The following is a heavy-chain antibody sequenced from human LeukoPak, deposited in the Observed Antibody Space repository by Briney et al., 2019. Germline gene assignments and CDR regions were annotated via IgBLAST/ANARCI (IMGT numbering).Heavy chain of an antibody. J-gene: IGHJ5*02. CDR3: ATAPRITMVRGVGWFDP. CDR1: GYTLTELS. D-gene: IGHD3-10*01. V-gene: IGHV1-24*01. CDR2: FDPEDGET. Sequence: ASVKVSCKVSGYTLTELSMHWVRQAPGKGLEWMGGFDPEDGETIYAQKFQGRVTMTEDTSTDTAYMELSGLRSEDTAVYYCATAPRITMVRGVGWFDPWGQGTLVTVSS.